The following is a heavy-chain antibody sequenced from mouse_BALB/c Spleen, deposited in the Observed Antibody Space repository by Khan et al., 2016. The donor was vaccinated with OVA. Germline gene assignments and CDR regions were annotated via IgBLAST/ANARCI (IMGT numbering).Heavy chain of an antibody. Sequence: QMQLKESGPGLVAPSQTLSISCTASGFSLTDYAISWIRQPPGKGLEWLGVIWAGAGKYNYSDLYSRLCIIKVNSKSQVFLKVNSLQTDDAAMYYCATDPPYYVMDYWGQGTSVTVSS. J-gene: IGHJ4*01. V-gene: IGHV2-6-5*01. CDR1: GFSLTDYA. CDR2: IWAGAGK. CDR3: ATDPPYYVMDY.